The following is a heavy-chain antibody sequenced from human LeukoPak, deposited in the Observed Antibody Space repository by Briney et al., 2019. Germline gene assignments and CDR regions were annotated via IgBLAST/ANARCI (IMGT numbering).Heavy chain of an antibody. D-gene: IGHD6-6*01. CDR2: INHSGST. J-gene: IGHJ3*02. V-gene: IGHV4-34*01. CDR1: GGSFSGYY. Sequence: SETLSLTCAVYGGSFSGYYWSWIRQPPGKGLEWIGEINHSGSTNYNPSLKSRVTISVDTSKNQFSLKLSSVTAADTAVYYCARRRYSSSSKGAFDIWGQGTMVTVSS. CDR3: ARRRYSSSSKGAFDI.